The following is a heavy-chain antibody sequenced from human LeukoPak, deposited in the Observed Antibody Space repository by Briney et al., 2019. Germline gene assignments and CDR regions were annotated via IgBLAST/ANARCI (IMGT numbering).Heavy chain of an antibody. Sequence: ASVKVSCKASGGTFSSYAISWVRQAPGQGLEWMGRIIPIRGIANYAQKFQGRVTITGDKSTSTAYMELSSLRSEDTAVYYCARSIGDSRQIYYYYGMDVWGQGTTVTVSS. D-gene: IGHD6-13*01. V-gene: IGHV1-69*04. CDR1: GGTFSSYA. CDR2: IIPIRGIA. CDR3: ARSIGDSRQIYYYYGMDV. J-gene: IGHJ6*02.